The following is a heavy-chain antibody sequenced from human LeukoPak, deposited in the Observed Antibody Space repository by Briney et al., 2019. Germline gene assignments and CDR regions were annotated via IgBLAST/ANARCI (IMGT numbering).Heavy chain of an antibody. V-gene: IGHV4-59*08. Sequence: SETLSLTCTVSSGSISSYYWSWIRQPPGKGLEWIGYVYYSGSANYNPSLKSRATISVDTSKSQFSLKLSSVTAADTAVYYCARHEKLGQFDYWGQGTLVTVSS. CDR1: SGSISSYY. CDR3: ARHEKLGQFDY. J-gene: IGHJ4*02. CDR2: VYYSGSA. D-gene: IGHD3-10*01.